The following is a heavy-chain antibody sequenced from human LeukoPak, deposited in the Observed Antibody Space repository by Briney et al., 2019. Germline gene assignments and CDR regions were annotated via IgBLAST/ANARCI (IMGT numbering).Heavy chain of an antibody. D-gene: IGHD3-10*01. J-gene: IGHJ4*02. CDR3: AKSVWFGELLPDFDY. Sequence: GGSLRLSCAASGFTFSSYAMTWVRQAPGKGLEWVSTINRSGSTYDADSVKGRFTISRDNSKNTLYLQMNSLRAEDTAVYYCAKSVWFGELLPDFDYWGQGTLVTVSS. V-gene: IGHV3-23*01. CDR1: GFTFSSYA. CDR2: INRSGST.